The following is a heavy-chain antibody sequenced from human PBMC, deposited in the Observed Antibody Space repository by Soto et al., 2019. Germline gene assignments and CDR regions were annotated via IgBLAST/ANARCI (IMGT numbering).Heavy chain of an antibody. J-gene: IGHJ5*02. Sequence: QVQLQESGPGLVKPSQTLSLTCTVSGGSISSGGYYWSWIRQHPGKGLEWIGYIYYSESTYYNPSLQSRVTISVDTSKNQFSLRLRSVTAADTAIYYCATTPRNGLLQFDPWGQGTLGTVSS. CDR3: ATTPRNGLLQFDP. CDR2: IYYSEST. V-gene: IGHV4-31*03. CDR1: GGSISSGGYY. D-gene: IGHD3-22*01.